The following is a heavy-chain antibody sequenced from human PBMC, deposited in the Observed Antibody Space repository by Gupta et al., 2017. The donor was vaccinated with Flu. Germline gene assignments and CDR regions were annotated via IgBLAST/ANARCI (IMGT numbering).Heavy chain of an antibody. V-gene: IGHV3-72*01. CDR3: YLGTTGTKSGYHDY. CDR2: TRNKANSYTT. D-gene: IGHD1-1*01. Sequence: GESGGGLVQPGGSLRLSCAASGFTFSDHYMDWVRQAPGKGLEWVGRTRNKANSYTTEYAASVKGRFTISRDDSKNSLYLQMNSLKTEDTAVYYCYLGTTGTKSGYHDYWGQGTLVTVSS. J-gene: IGHJ4*02. CDR1: GFTFSDHY.